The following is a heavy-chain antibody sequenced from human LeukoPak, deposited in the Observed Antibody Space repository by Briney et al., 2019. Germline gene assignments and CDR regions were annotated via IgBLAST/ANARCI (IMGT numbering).Heavy chain of an antibody. CDR2: IYHSGST. CDR1: GGSISSGGYS. J-gene: IGHJ4*02. D-gene: IGHD4-11*01. CDR3: ARGYSNYALDY. V-gene: IGHV4-30-2*01. Sequence: PSETLSLTCAVSGGSISSGGYSWSWIRQPPGKGLEWIGYIYHSGSTNYNPSLKSRVTISVDTSKSQFSLKLSSVTAADTAVYYCARGYSNYALDYWGQGTLVTVSS.